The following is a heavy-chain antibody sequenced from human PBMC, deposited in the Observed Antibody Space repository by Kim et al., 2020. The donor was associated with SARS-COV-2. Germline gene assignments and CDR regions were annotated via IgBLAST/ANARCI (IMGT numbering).Heavy chain of an antibody. CDR1: GGSISRYY. CDR2: IYYSGST. V-gene: IGHV4-59*01. CDR3: ARGLNVLSGYYTSGYYYGMDV. D-gene: IGHD3-9*01. Sequence: SETLSLTCTVSGGSISRYYWSWIRQPPGKGLEWIGYIYYSGSTNYNPSLKSRVTISVDTSKNQFSLKLSSVTAADTAVYYCARGLNVLSGYYTSGYYYGMDVWGQGTTVTVSS. J-gene: IGHJ6*02.